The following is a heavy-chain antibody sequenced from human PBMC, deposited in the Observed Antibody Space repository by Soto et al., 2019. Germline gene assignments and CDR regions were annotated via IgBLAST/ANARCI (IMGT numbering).Heavy chain of an antibody. CDR1: GGTFSSYS. D-gene: IGHD2-2*01. CDR2: IIPIFGTA. V-gene: IGHV1-69*13. CDR3: ARDCSSTSCPDASGMDV. Sequence: SVKVSCKASGGTFSSYSISWVRQAPGQGLEWMGGIIPIFGTANYAQKFQGRVTITADESTSTAYMELSSLRSEDTAVYYCARDCSSTSCPDASGMDVWGQGTTVTVSS. J-gene: IGHJ6*02.